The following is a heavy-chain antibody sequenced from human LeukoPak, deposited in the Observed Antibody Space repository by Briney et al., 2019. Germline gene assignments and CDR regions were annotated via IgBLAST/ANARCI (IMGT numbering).Heavy chain of an antibody. Sequence: GGSLRLSCAASGFIFDDYAMHWVRQVPGKGLEWVAGISWKSDSIGYADSVKGRFSISRDNAKNSLYLQMNSLRADDTALYYCAKEEGYSGYVEGPFDTRGQGTMVTVSS. CDR2: ISWKSDSI. J-gene: IGHJ3*02. CDR3: AKEEGYSGYVEGPFDT. CDR1: GFIFDDYA. D-gene: IGHD5-12*01. V-gene: IGHV3-9*01.